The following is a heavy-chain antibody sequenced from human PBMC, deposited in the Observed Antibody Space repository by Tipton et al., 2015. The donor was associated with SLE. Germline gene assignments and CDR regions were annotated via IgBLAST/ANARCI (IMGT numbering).Heavy chain of an antibody. J-gene: IGHJ4*02. Sequence: SLRLSCAASGFTFSDYYMSWIRQAPGKGLEWVSAISGSGGSTYYADSVKGRFTISRDNSKNTLYLQMNSLRAEDTAVYYCAPYWQLVPPPYYFDYWGQGTLVTVSS. CDR1: GFTFSDYY. D-gene: IGHD6-6*01. CDR2: ISGSGGST. CDR3: APYWQLVPPPYYFDY. V-gene: IGHV3-23*01.